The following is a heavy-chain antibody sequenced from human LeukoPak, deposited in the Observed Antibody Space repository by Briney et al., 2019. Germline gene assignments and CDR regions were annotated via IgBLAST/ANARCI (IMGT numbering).Heavy chain of an antibody. J-gene: IGHJ3*02. CDR2: IYYSGNT. Sequence: PSETLSLTCTVSGDSISSYYWSWIRHPPGKGLEWIGCIYYSGNTNYNPSLKSRVTISIDTSKNQFSLKLSSVTAADTAVYYCARDYAFDIWGQGTMVTVSS. CDR1: GDSISSYY. CDR3: ARDYAFDI. V-gene: IGHV4-59*01.